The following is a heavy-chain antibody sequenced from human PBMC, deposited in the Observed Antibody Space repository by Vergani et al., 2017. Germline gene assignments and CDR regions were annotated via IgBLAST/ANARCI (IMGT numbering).Heavy chain of an antibody. CDR1: GFTFSSHA. V-gene: IGHV3-23*01. Sequence: EVQLLQSEGAVVQPGGSLRLSCVASGFTFSSHAMSWVCQGHGQGLEWVSSIKNTGDSTQYAYSVKGRFTISRDNSKNTLYLQMNSLRVEDTALYYCGRGSDNYNWGQGTLVTVSS. CDR3: GRGSDNYN. CDR2: IKNTGDST. J-gene: IGHJ4*02. D-gene: IGHD5-24*01.